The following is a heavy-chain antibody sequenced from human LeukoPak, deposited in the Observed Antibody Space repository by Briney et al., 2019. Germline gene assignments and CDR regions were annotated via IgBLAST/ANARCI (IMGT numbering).Heavy chain of an antibody. D-gene: IGHD4-17*01. V-gene: IGHV3-23*01. CDR1: GFTFSSDA. CDR3: ASEPTVTYKESPFDY. J-gene: IGHJ4*02. Sequence: GGSLRLSCAASGFTFSSDAMGWVRQAPGKGREWGSAISGSGGSTYYADSVKGGFTISRDNSKNTLYLQMNSLRAEDTAVYYCASEPTVTYKESPFDYWGQGTLVTVSS. CDR2: ISGSGGST.